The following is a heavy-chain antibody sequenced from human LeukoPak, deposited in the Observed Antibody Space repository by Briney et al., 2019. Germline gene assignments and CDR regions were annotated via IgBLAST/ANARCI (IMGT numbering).Heavy chain of an antibody. CDR2: INPSNGNT. CDR3: ARDQDYYGSGSYHRLDTTGLDY. V-gene: IGHV1-46*01. Sequence: ASVKVSCKASGYTFTGYYMHWVRQAPGQGLEWMGIINPSNGNTGYTPKFQGRVTMTRDMSTSAVCMELSSLRSEDTAVYYCARDQDYYGSGSYHRLDTTGLDYWGQGTLVTVSS. J-gene: IGHJ4*02. D-gene: IGHD3-10*01. CDR1: GYTFTGYY.